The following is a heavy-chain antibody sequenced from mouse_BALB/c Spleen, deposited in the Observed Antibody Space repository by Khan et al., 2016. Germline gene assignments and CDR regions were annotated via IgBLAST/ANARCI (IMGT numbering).Heavy chain of an antibody. V-gene: IGHV3-2*02. J-gene: IGHJ4*01. CDR2: IIYSGST. CDR1: GYSITSDYA. Sequence: EVQLQESGPGLMKPSQSLSLTCTVTGYSITSDYAWNWIRQFPGNKLEWMGYIIYSGSTTYNPSLKSRISITRDTSTNQFFLQLNSVTIEDTAIYYCASDEPNYAMDYWGQGTSVTVSS. D-gene: IGHD2-3*01. CDR3: ASDEPNYAMDY.